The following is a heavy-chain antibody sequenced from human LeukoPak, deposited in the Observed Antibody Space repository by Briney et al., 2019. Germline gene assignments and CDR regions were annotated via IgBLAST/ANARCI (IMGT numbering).Heavy chain of an antibody. D-gene: IGHD3-9*01. CDR3: ARGDIAFDY. CDR1: GVSVSSLRAV. Sequence: SQTLSLTCAVSGVSVSSLRAVWNSIKQAPSRGLEWQGKAYYRSKRYQGYAISVKSRISINPHTSKNQFTRQLNSVTPEDAGVYYCARGDIAFDYWGQGTLVTVSS. J-gene: IGHJ4*02. CDR2: AYYRSKRYQ. V-gene: IGHV6-1*01.